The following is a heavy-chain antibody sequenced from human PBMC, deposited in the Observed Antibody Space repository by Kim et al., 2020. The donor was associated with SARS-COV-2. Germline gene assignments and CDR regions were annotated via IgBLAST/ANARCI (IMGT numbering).Heavy chain of an antibody. V-gene: IGHV3-11*06. D-gene: IGHD3-16*01. Sequence: DTVKGRFTISRDNAKNALYLQMNSLRAEDTAVYYCARGVRGEIYYYYYMDVWGKGATVTVSS. J-gene: IGHJ6*03. CDR3: ARGVRGEIYYYYYMDV.